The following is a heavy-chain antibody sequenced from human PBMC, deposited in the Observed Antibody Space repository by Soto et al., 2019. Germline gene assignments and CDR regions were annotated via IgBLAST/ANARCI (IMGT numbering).Heavy chain of an antibody. D-gene: IGHD5-12*01. Sequence: ASVKVSCKASGYTFTGYYMHWVRQAPGQGLEWMGWINPNSGGTNYAQKFQGWVTMTRDTSISTAYMELSRLRSDDTAVYYCARGVATRQNPEYYFDYWGQGTLVTVSS. CDR1: GYTFTGYY. CDR2: INPNSGGT. V-gene: IGHV1-2*04. CDR3: ARGVATRQNPEYYFDY. J-gene: IGHJ4*02.